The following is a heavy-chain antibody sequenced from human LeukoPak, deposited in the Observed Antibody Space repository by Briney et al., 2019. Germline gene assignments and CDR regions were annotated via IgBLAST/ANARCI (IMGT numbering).Heavy chain of an antibody. J-gene: IGHJ5*02. CDR3: ARSYYYDSSGSRDWFDP. Sequence: GESLKISCKGSGYSFTSYWISWVRQMPGKGLEWMGIIYPGDSDTRYSPSFQGQVTISADKSISTAYLQWSSLKASDTAMYYCARSYYYDSSGSRDWFDPWGQGTLVTVSS. D-gene: IGHD3-22*01. CDR2: IYPGDSDT. V-gene: IGHV5-51*01. CDR1: GYSFTSYW.